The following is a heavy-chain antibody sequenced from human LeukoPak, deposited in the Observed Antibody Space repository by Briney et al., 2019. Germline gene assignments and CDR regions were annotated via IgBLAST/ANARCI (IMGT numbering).Heavy chain of an antibody. CDR1: GYTFTGYY. CDR3: ARGDWWQLYFDY. D-gene: IGHD2-8*02. V-gene: IGHV1-18*04. Sequence: ASVKVSCKASGYTFTGYYMHWVRQAPGQGLEWMGWISGDNGNTNYAQRFQGRVAMTTDTSTSTSYMELKSLRSDDTAVYYCARGDWWQLYFDYWAREPWSPSP. J-gene: IGHJ4*02. CDR2: ISGDNGNT.